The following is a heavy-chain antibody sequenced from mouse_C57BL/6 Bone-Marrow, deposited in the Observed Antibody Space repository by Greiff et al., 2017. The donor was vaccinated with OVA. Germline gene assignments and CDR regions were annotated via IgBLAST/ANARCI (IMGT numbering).Heavy chain of an antibody. CDR1: GYTFTSYW. V-gene: IGHV1-69*01. Sequence: QVQLQQPGADLVKPGASVKVSCKASGYTFTSYWMHWVKQRPGQGLEWIGEIDPSDSYTNYNQKFKGKSTLTVDKSSSTAYMQLSSLTSEDSAVYYCARGYYGSSFYAMDYWGQGTSVTVSS. CDR2: IDPSDSYT. CDR3: ARGYYGSSFYAMDY. J-gene: IGHJ4*01. D-gene: IGHD1-1*01.